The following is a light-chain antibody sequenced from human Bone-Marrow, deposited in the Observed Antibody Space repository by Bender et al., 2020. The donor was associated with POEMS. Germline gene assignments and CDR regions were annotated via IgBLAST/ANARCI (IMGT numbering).Light chain of an antibody. V-gene: IGLV3-1*01. J-gene: IGLJ2*01. CDR1: KLGDKY. Sequence: SYELTQPPSVSVSPGQTASITCSGDKLGDKYASWYQQKPGQSPVLVIYQDDTRPSGIPERFSGSNSGNTATLTISGTQALDEADYYCQTWDSSTAGVVFGGGTKLTVL. CDR2: QDD. CDR3: QTWDSSTAGVV.